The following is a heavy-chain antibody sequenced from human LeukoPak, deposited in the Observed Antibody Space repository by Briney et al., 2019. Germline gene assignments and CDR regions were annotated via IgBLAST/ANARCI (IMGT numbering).Heavy chain of an antibody. CDR1: GFTFSSYS. D-gene: IGHD4-17*01. V-gene: IGHV3-21*01. CDR3: ARESLDDYGEGGDY. J-gene: IGHJ4*02. CDR2: ISSSSSYI. Sequence: PGGSLRLSCAASGFTFSSYSMNWVRQAPGKGLEWVSSISSSSSYIYYADSVKGRFTISRDNAKNSLYLQMNSLRAEDTAVYYCARESLDDYGEGGDYWGQGTLVTVSS.